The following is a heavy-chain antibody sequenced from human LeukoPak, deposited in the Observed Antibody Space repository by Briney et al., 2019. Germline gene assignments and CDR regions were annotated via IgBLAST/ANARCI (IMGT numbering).Heavy chain of an antibody. CDR3: AGDDCSSIRWYQNLFDP. D-gene: IGHD2-2*01. J-gene: IGHJ5*02. V-gene: IGHV3-7*01. CDR2: IKQDGSEK. Sequence: GGSLRLSCAASGFTFSSYWMSWVRQAPGKGLEWVANIKQDGSEKYYVDSVKGRLTISRANATNSLYLQMNSLRAEDTGVYYWAGDDCSSIRWYQNLFDPWGQGTLVTVSS. CDR1: GFTFSSYW.